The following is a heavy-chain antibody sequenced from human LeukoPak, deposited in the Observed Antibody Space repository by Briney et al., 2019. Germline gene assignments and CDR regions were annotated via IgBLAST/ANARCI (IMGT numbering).Heavy chain of an antibody. V-gene: IGHV3-7*01. CDR3: ARDRLFLIAAAPTDY. CDR1: GFTFSSYA. CDR2: IKQDGSEK. D-gene: IGHD6-13*01. J-gene: IGHJ4*02. Sequence: GGSLRLSCAASGFTFSSYAMHWVRQAPGKGLEWVANIKQDGSEKYYVDSVKGRFTISRDNAKNSLYLQMNSLRAEDTAVYYCARDRLFLIAAAPTDYWGQGTLVTVSS.